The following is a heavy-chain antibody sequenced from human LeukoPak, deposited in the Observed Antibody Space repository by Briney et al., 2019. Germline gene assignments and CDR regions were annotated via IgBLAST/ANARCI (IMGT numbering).Heavy chain of an antibody. Sequence: ASVKVSCKASGYTFTSYGISWVRQAPGQGLEWMGWISAYNGNTNYAQKLQGRVTMTTDTSTSTAYMELRSLRSDDTAVYYCARGSPAVVVPAEMFDPWGQGTLVTVSS. V-gene: IGHV1-18*01. CDR2: ISAYNGNT. CDR1: GYTFTSYG. J-gene: IGHJ5*02. D-gene: IGHD2-2*01. CDR3: ARGSPAVVVPAEMFDP.